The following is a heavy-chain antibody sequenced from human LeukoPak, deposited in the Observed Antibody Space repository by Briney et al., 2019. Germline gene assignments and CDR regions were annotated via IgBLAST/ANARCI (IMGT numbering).Heavy chain of an antibody. V-gene: IGHV3-23*01. Sequence: GSLRLSCAASGFTSSSYALNWVRQAPGKGLEWVATVSGSDDRMYHADSVKGRFTISRDNSKNTIYLQMNSLRAEDTALYYCAKAAAAPGFDFWGQGTLVTVSS. J-gene: IGHJ4*02. CDR1: GFTSSSYA. CDR3: AKAAAAPGFDF. D-gene: IGHD6-13*01. CDR2: VSGSDDRM.